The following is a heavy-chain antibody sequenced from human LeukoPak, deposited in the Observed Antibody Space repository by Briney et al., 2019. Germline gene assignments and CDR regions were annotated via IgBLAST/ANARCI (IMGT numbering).Heavy chain of an antibody. V-gene: IGHV3-11*01. D-gene: IGHD3-9*01. Sequence: PGGSLRLSCAASGFTFSDYYMSWIRQAPGKGLEWVSYISSSGSTIYYADSVKGRFTISRDNAKNSLYLQMNSLRAEDTAVYYCARDYRDDWLSLSYGMDVWGQGTTVTVSS. CDR2: ISSSGSTI. CDR3: ARDYRDDWLSLSYGMDV. J-gene: IGHJ6*02. CDR1: GFTFSDYY.